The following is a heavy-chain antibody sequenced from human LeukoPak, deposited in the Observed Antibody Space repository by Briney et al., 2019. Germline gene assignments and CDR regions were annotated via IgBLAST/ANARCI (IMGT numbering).Heavy chain of an antibody. V-gene: IGHV3-9*01. CDR2: ISWNSGSI. D-gene: IGHD3-22*01. J-gene: IGHJ5*02. CDR3: AKGSGYLTTNWFDP. Sequence: GGSLRLSCAASGFTFDDYAMHWVRHAPGKGLEWVSGISWNSGSIGYADSVKGRFTISRDNAKNSLYLQMNSLRAEDTALYYCAKGSGYLTTNWFDPWGQGTLVTVSS. CDR1: GFTFDDYA.